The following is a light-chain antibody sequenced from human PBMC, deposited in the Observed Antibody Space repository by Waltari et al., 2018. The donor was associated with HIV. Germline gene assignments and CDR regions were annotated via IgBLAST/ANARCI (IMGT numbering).Light chain of an antibody. V-gene: IGLV3-1*01. J-gene: IGLJ2*01. CDR2: QDS. Sequence: SYELTQPPSVSVSPGQTASITCSGDKSGDKYACWYQQKPGHSPVLVIYQDSKRPSGIPERFSGSNSGNTATLTISGTQAMDEADYYCQAWDSSTAVVFGGGTKLTVL. CDR3: QAWDSSTAVV. CDR1: KSGDKY.